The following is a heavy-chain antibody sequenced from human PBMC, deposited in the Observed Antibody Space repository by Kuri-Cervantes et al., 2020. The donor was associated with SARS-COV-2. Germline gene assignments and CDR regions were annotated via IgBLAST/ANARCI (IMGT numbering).Heavy chain of an antibody. CDR2: ISPDNDDT. CDR1: GYTFTRYG. V-gene: IGHV1-18*01. CDR3: ARVSIRVVSYMDV. J-gene: IGHJ6*03. Sequence: ASVKVSCKASGYTFTRYGITWVRQAPGQGLEWMGWISPDNDDTKYAQKFQGRVTMSTDTSSSTAYMDLRSLRFDDTAVYYCARVSIRVVSYMDVWGKGTTVTVSS. D-gene: IGHD2-2*01.